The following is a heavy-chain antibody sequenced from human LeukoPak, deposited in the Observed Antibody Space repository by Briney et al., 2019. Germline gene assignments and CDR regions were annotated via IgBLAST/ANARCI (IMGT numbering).Heavy chain of an antibody. CDR1: RFTFSSYS. CDR2: ISSSSSYI. Sequence: GGSLRLSCAASRFTFSSYSMNWVRQAPGKGLEWVSSISSSSSYIYYADSVKGRFTISRDNAKNSLYLQMNSLRAEDTAVYYCASHRAPVPAARDYNWFDPWGQGTLVTVSS. CDR3: ASHRAPVPAARDYNWFDP. V-gene: IGHV3-21*01. D-gene: IGHD2-2*01. J-gene: IGHJ5*02.